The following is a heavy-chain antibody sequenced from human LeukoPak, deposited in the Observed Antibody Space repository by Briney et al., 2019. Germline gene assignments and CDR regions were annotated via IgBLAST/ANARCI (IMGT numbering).Heavy chain of an antibody. CDR3: ARHALSPYDFWSGAPLFFDY. J-gene: IGHJ4*02. D-gene: IGHD3-3*01. CDR1: GGSISSYY. CDR2: IYYSGST. V-gene: IGHV4-59*08. Sequence: PSETLSLTCTVSGGSISSYYWSWIRQPPGKGLEWIGYIYYSGSTNYNPSLKSRVTISVDTSKNQFSLKLSSVTAADTAVYYCARHALSPYDFWSGAPLFFDYWGQGTLVTVSS.